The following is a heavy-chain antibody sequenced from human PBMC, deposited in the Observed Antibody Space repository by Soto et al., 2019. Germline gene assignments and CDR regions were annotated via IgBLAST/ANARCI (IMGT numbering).Heavy chain of an antibody. V-gene: IGHV3-48*01. J-gene: IGHJ6*03. CDR1: GFTFSSYS. D-gene: IGHD2-2*01. CDR3: ARDAAAESPDYYYYYMGV. Sequence: GGSLRLSCATSGFTFSSYSMNWVRQAPGKGLEWVSYISSSSSTIYYADSVKGRFTISRDNAKNSLYLQMNSLRAEDTAVYYCARDAAAESPDYYYYYMGVWGKGTTVTVSS. CDR2: ISSSSSTI.